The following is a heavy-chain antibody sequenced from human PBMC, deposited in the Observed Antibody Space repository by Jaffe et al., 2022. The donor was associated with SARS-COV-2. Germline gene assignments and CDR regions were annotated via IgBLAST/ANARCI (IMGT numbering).Heavy chain of an antibody. CDR2: MSFSGST. Sequence: QVQLQESGPGLVKPSETLSLTCTVTGDSISSYYWSWIRQPPGKGLEWIGYMSFSGSTNYNPSLKSRVTILIDTSNNQFSLKLSSVTAADTAVYYCARHRGYCSSTNCSSGLDVWGQGTTVTVSS. CDR1: GDSISSYY. V-gene: IGHV4-59*08. CDR3: ARHRGYCSSTNCSSGLDV. D-gene: IGHD2-2*01. J-gene: IGHJ6*02.